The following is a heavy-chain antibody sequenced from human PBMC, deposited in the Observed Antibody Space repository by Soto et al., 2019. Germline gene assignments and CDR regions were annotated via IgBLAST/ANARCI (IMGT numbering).Heavy chain of an antibody. D-gene: IGHD3-3*01. CDR1: GYTFTGYY. Sequence: VASVKVSCKASGYTFTGYYMHWVRQAPGQGLEWMGWINPNSGGTNYAQKFQGRVTMTRDTSISTAYMELSRLRSDDTAVYYCARDLRFLEWLPYYYYYGMDVWGQGTTVTVSS. CDR2: INPNSGGT. CDR3: ARDLRFLEWLPYYYYYGMDV. V-gene: IGHV1-2*02. J-gene: IGHJ6*02.